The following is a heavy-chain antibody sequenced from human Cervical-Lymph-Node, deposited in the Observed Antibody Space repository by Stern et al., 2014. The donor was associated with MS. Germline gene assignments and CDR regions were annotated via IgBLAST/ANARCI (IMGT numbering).Heavy chain of an antibody. CDR3: ARSRGWDYDSSGYFDY. V-gene: IGHV1-69*01. CDR1: GGTFSSYA. J-gene: IGHJ4*02. Sequence: VQLLESGAEVKKPGSSVKVSCKASGGTFSSYAISWVRQAPGQGLEWMGGIIPIFGTANYAQKFQGRVTITADESTSTAYMELSSLRSEDTAVYYCARSRGWDYDSSGYFDYWGQGTLVTVSS. D-gene: IGHD3-22*01. CDR2: IIPIFGTA.